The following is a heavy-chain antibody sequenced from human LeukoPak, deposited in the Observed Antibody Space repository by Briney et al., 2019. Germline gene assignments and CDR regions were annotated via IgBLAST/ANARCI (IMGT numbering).Heavy chain of an antibody. J-gene: IGHJ4*02. CDR3: AKGQQGHMWLDN. D-gene: IGHD6-13*01. CDR1: AFTFRSFG. V-gene: IGHV3-30*18. Sequence: GGSLRLSCAASAFTFRSFGMQWVRQAPGKGLEWVAFISSVGGNVYYADSVNGRFSISRGNFKATLYLQMNSLRPEDTAVYYCAKGQQGHMWLDNWGQGTLVIVSS. CDR2: ISSVGGNV.